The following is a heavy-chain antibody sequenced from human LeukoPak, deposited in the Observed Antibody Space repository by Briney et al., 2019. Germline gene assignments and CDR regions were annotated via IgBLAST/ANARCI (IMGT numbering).Heavy chain of an antibody. CDR3: AKDRGDFPPYFDY. CDR2: LRFDGSTE. V-gene: IGHV3-30*02. D-gene: IGHD5-12*01. CDR1: GFTFSSYA. Sequence: GGSLRLSCAASGFTFSSYAMHWVRQAPGKGLEWVAVLRFDGSTEKYADSVKGRFTISRDKSKNTLYLQMNSLRPEDTAVYYCAKDRGDFPPYFDYWGQGTLVTVSS. J-gene: IGHJ4*02.